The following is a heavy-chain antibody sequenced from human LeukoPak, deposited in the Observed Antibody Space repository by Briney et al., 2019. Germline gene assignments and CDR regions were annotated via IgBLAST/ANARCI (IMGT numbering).Heavy chain of an antibody. CDR2: ISGSDGST. CDR3: ARDYLDVFDI. J-gene: IGHJ3*02. Sequence: SGGTLRLSCAASGFTFRIYAMSWVRHAPGKGLEWVSTISGSDGSTNYADSVKGRFSISRDNSKTTLYLQMNSLRAEDTAVYYCARDYLDVFDIWGQGTLVTVSS. V-gene: IGHV3-23*01. CDR1: GFTFRIYA.